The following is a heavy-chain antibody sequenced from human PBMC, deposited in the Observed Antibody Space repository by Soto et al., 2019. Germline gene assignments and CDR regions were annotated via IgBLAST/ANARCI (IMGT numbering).Heavy chain of an antibody. Sequence: SETLSLTCAVYGGSFSGYYCSWIRQPPGKGLEWIGEINHSGSTNYNPSLKSRVTISVDTSKNQFSLRLSSVTAADTAVYYCARTDYYYDVSGYAPDAFDIWGQGTMVTVSS. CDR2: INHSGST. D-gene: IGHD3-22*01. CDR3: ARTDYYYDVSGYAPDAFDI. CDR1: GGSFSGYY. J-gene: IGHJ3*02. V-gene: IGHV4-34*01.